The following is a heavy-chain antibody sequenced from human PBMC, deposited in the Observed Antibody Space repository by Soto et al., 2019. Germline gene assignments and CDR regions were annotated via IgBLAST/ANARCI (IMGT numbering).Heavy chain of an antibody. J-gene: IGHJ4*02. CDR2: INTDGSST. CDR1: GFTFSSYW. CDR3: ARVRGMATPHFDY. Sequence: EVQLVESGGGLVQPGGSLRLSYAASGFTFSSYWMHWVRQAPGKGLVWVSRINTDGSSTSYADSVKGRFTISRDNAKNTLYLQMNSLRAEDTAVYYCARVRGMATPHFDYWGQGTLVTVSS. V-gene: IGHV3-74*01. D-gene: IGHD5-12*01.